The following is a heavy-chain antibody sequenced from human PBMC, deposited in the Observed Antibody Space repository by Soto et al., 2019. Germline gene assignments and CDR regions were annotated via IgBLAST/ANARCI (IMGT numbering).Heavy chain of an antibody. CDR1: GFTFTSSA. V-gene: IGHV1-58*01. CDR2: IGVGSGNR. J-gene: IGHJ4*02. D-gene: IGHD2-8*01. CDR3: AALGVNFDH. Sequence: GASVKVSCTASGFTFTSSAVQWVRQARGQRLEWIGWIGVGSGNRHYAQKFQERVTITRDMYTNTAYMELSSLRSEETAVYYCAALGVNFDHWGQGTLVTVSS.